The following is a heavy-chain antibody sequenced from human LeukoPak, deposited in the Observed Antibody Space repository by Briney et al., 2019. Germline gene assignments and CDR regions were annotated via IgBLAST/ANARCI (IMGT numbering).Heavy chain of an antibody. CDR3: ARAGYYPHPFDY. Sequence: SETLSLTCAVSGYSISSGYYWGWIRQPPGKGLEWIGSFYHSGSTYYNPSLKSRVTISVDTSKNQFSLKLSSVTAADTAVYYCARAGYYPHPFDYWGQGTLVTVSS. CDR1: GYSISSGYY. D-gene: IGHD3-22*01. J-gene: IGHJ4*02. V-gene: IGHV4-38-2*01. CDR2: FYHSGST.